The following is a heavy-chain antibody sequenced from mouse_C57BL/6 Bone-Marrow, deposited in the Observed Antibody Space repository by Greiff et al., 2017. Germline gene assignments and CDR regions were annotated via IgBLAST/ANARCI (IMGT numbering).Heavy chain of an antibody. Sequence: QVQLQQPGAELVRPGSSVKLSCKASGYTFTSYWMEWVKQRPGQGLEWIGNIYPSDSENHYNQKFKGKATLTVDKSSSTAYMQLSSLTSDDSAVYYCARRYYGSSYPHYWYFDVWGTGTTVTVSS. J-gene: IGHJ1*03. D-gene: IGHD1-1*01. V-gene: IGHV1-61*01. CDR3: ARRYYGSSYPHYWYFDV. CDR1: GYTFTSYW. CDR2: IYPSDSEN.